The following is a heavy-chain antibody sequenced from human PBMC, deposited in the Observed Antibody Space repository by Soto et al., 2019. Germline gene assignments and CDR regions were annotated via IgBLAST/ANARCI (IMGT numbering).Heavy chain of an antibody. D-gene: IGHD2-2*01. V-gene: IGHV3-15*01. Sequence: EVQLVESGGGLVKPGGSLRLSCAASGFTFTDVWMTWVRQAPEKGLEWVGRIKRKIDGETTDYAAPVKGRFTISRDDLKNTLFLQMNSLKSEDTAVYYCAVDAQCSSTNCPGAFDIWGQGTMVTVSS. CDR1: GFTFTDVW. CDR3: AVDAQCSSTNCPGAFDI. J-gene: IGHJ3*02. CDR2: IKRKIDGETT.